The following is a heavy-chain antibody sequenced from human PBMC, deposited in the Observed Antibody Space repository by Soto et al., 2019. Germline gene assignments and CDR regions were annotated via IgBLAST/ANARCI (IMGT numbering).Heavy chain of an antibody. Sequence: SSETLSLTCTVSGGSISSGYYYWSWIRQPPGKGLEWIGYIYYSGSTYYNPSLKSRVTISVDTSKNQFSLKLSSVTAADTAVYYCARETYYYDSSGYYYPDYWGQGTLVTVSS. CDR3: ARETYYYDSSGYYYPDY. D-gene: IGHD3-22*01. CDR2: IYYSGST. J-gene: IGHJ4*02. CDR1: GGSISSGYYY. V-gene: IGHV4-30-4*01.